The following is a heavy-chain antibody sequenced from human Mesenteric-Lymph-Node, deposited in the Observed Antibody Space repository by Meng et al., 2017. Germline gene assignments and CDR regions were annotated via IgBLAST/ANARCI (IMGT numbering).Heavy chain of an antibody. J-gene: IGHJ6*02. CDR3: ARGIIKSTRSIMSTGQQWLDHTDV. V-gene: IGHV1-69*02. D-gene: IGHD6-19*01. CDR2: IIPILGIA. CDR1: GGTFSSYT. Sequence: SVKVSCKASGGTFSSYTISWVRQAPGQGLEWMGRIIPILGIANYAQKFQGRVTITADKSTSTAYMELSSLRSEDTAVYYCARGIIKSTRSIMSTGQQWLDHTDVWGQGTTVTVSS.